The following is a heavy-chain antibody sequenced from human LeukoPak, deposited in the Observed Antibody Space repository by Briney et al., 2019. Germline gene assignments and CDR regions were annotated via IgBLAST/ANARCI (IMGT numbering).Heavy chain of an antibody. CDR1: GYTFTSYY. V-gene: IGHV1-46*01. Sequence: ASVNVSCKASGYTFTSYYMHWVRQAPGQGLEWMGIINPSGGSTSYAQKFQGRVTMTRDMSTSTVYMELSSLRSEDTAVYYCARVRAEGVAVDYWGQGTLVTVSS. CDR2: INPSGGST. J-gene: IGHJ4*02. CDR3: ARVRAEGVAVDY. D-gene: IGHD2-15*01.